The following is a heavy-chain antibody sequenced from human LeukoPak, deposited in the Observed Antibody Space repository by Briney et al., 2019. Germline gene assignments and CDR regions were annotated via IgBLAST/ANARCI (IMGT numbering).Heavy chain of an antibody. D-gene: IGHD3-16*01. Sequence: SETLSLTCAVYGGSFRGYYWSWIRQPPGKELEWIGSVYYSGSTYYNPSLKSRVTISVDTSQNQFSVRLSSVTAADTAVYYCARFYGYYYYYYMDVWGKGTTVTVSS. CDR1: GGSFRGYY. J-gene: IGHJ6*03. CDR3: ARFYGYYYYYYMDV. V-gene: IGHV4-34*01. CDR2: VYYSGST.